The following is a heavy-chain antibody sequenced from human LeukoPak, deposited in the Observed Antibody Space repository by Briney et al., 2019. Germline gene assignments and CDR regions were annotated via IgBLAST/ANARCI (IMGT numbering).Heavy chain of an antibody. J-gene: IGHJ3*02. CDR1: GGTFSSYA. CDR2: IIPIFGTA. V-gene: IGHV1-69*01. CDR3: ARDPPYYDSSGYQDAFDI. D-gene: IGHD3-22*01. Sequence: ASVKVSCKASGGTFSSYAISWVRQAPGQGLEWMGGIIPIFGTANYAQKFQGRVTITADESTSTAYMELSSLRSEDTAVYYCARDPPYYDSSGYQDAFDIWGQGTMVTVSS.